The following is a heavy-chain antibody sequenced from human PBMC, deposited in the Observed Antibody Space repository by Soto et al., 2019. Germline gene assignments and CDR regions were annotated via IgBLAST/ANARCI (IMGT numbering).Heavy chain of an antibody. V-gene: IGHV4-4*02. D-gene: IGHD3-10*01. CDR3: ARVKASGVNFDY. CDR2: IYHSGST. Sequence: SETLSLTCAVSGGSISSSNWWSWVRQPPGEGLEWIGEIYHSGSTNYNPSLKSRVTISVDKSKNQFSLKLSSVTAADTAVYYCARVKASGVNFDYWGQGTLVTVSS. J-gene: IGHJ4*02. CDR1: GGSISSSNW.